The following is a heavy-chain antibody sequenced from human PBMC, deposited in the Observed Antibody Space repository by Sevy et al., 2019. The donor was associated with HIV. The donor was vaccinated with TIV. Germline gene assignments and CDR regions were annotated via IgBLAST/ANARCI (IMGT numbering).Heavy chain of an antibody. CDR2: ISYDGSNK. CDR3: AREEVVPYGMDV. D-gene: IGHD2-2*01. Sequence: GGSLRLSCAASGFTFSSYAMHWVRQAPCKGLEWVAVISYDGSNKYYADSVKGRFTISRDNSKNTLYLQMNSLRAEDTAVYYCAREEVVPYGMDVWGQGTTVTVSS. V-gene: IGHV3-30-3*01. J-gene: IGHJ6*02. CDR1: GFTFSSYA.